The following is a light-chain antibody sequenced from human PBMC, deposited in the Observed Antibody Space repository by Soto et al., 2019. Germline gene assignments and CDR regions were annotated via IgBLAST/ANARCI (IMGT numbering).Light chain of an antibody. CDR3: SSYTSTSTYV. CDR2: HVS. V-gene: IGLV2-14*01. CDR1: SSDVGGYNY. Sequence: QSALTQPASVSGSLGQSITISCTGTSSDVGGYNYVSWYQQYPGKAPKLMIYHVSNRPSGVSNRFSGSKSGNSASLTISGLQAEDEADYYCSSYTSTSTYVFGTGTKLTVL. J-gene: IGLJ1*01.